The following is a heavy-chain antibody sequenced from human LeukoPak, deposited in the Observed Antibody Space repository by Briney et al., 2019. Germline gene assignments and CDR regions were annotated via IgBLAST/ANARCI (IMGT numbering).Heavy chain of an antibody. D-gene: IGHD2-8*02. J-gene: IGHJ3*02. CDR3: ARSRGSPNTGEDAFDI. CDR2: ISYDGNNK. V-gene: IGHV3-30-3*01. Sequence: QTGGSLRLSCAASRFTFSHYAMHWVRQAPGKGLEWVAVISYDGNNKYYADSVKGRFTISRDNSRNTLSLQMNSLRAEDTAVCYCARSRGSPNTGEDAFDIWGQGTLVTVSS. CDR1: RFTFSHYA.